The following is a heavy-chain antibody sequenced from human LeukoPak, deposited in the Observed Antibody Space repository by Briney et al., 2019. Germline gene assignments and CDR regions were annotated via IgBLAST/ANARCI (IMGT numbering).Heavy chain of an antibody. CDR2: IYYSGST. V-gene: IGHV4-59*11. CDR3: ARPGVSMNWFDP. CDR1: GCSISSHY. J-gene: IGHJ5*02. Sequence: SETLSLTCTVSGCSISSHYWSWIRQPPGKGLEWIGYIYYSGSTNYNPSLKSRVTISVDTSKNQFSLKLSSVTAADTAVYYCARPGVSMNWFDPWGQGTLVTVSS. D-gene: IGHD3-10*01.